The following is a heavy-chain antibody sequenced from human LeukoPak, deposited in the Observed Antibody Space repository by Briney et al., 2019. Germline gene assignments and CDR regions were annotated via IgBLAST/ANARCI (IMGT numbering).Heavy chain of an antibody. V-gene: IGHV3-21*01. CDR3: AKVDRGDYSSSPVPYYNYYMNV. D-gene: IGHD6-13*01. CDR1: GFTFSYYS. Sequence: GGSLRLSCAASGFTFSYYSMNWVRQAPGRGLEWVSCISSSSSLVFYSDSVRGRFTISRDNAKNLLYLHMNSLRVEDTAVYYCAKVDRGDYSSSPVPYYNYYMNVWGKGTTVTVSS. J-gene: IGHJ6*03. CDR2: ISSSSSLV.